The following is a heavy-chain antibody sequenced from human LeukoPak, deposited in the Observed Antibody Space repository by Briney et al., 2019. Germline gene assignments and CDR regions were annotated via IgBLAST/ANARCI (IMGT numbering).Heavy chain of an antibody. Sequence: SETLSLTCAVYGGSFSGYYWSWIRQPPGKGLEWIGEINHSESTNYNPSLKSRVTISVDASKNQFSLKLSSVTAADTAVYYCARLGRGVILYYYYYMDVWGKGTTVTVSS. CDR1: GGSFSGYY. V-gene: IGHV4-34*01. CDR2: INHSEST. J-gene: IGHJ6*03. CDR3: ARLGRGVILYYYYYMDV. D-gene: IGHD3-10*01.